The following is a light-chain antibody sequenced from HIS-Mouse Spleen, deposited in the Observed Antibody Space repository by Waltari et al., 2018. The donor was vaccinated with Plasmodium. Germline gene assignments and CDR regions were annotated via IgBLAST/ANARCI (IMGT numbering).Light chain of an antibody. Sequence: QSVLTQPPSASGTPGQRVTISCSGSLSSIGSNTVNWYQQLPGTAPKLRIYSNNSLPSGVPDRCAGSKSGTSASLAISGLQSEDEADYYCAAWDDSLNGVVFAGGTKLTVL. V-gene: IGLV1-44*01. CDR2: SNN. CDR1: LSSIGSNT. J-gene: IGLJ2*01. CDR3: AAWDDSLNGVV.